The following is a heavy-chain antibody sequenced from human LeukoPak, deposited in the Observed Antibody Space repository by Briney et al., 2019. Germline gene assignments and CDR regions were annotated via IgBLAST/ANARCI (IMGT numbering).Heavy chain of an antibody. CDR2: IQYDGSNE. Sequence: PGGSLRLSCAASGFTFSSYGMHWVRQAPGKGLEWVAYIQYDGSNEQYADSVKGRFTISRDNAKNSLYLQMNSLRAEDTAVYYCARVSQTSQSYYYYYYMDVWGKGTTVTVSS. J-gene: IGHJ6*03. D-gene: IGHD1-7*01. CDR3: ARVSQTSQSYYYYYYMDV. CDR1: GFTFSSYG. V-gene: IGHV3-30*02.